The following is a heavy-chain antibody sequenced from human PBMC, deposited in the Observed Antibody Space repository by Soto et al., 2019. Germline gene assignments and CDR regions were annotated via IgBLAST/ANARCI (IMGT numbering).Heavy chain of an antibody. CDR1: GFNFSSHW. CDR2: IKQDGSEK. V-gene: IGHV3-7*05. CDR3: ARDHYGSPSYYYYYYGMDV. Sequence: GGSLRLSCAASGFNFSSHWMSWVRQAPGKGLEWVANIKQDGSEKYYVDSVKGRFTISRDNAKNSLYLQMNSLRAEDTAVYYCARDHYGSPSYYYYYYGMDVWGQGTTVTVSS. D-gene: IGHD3-10*01. J-gene: IGHJ6*02.